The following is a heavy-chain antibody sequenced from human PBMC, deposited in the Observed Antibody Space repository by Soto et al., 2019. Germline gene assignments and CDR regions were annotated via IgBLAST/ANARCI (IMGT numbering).Heavy chain of an antibody. CDR2: LIPMFGTP. Sequence: ASVKGSCKASGGTIGNFAFSWVRQAPGQGLQWMGGLIPMFGTPNHAPTFQDRLTISADASTNTVYMALSNLRSEDSAIYYCARDETYFARRGHYYFEMDVWGQGTTVTVSS. V-gene: IGHV1-69*13. J-gene: IGHJ6*02. CDR3: ARDETYFARRGHYYFEMDV. CDR1: GGTIGNFA. D-gene: IGHD3-9*01.